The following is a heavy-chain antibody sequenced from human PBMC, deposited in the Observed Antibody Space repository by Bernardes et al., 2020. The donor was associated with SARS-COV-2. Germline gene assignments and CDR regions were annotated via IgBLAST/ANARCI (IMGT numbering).Heavy chain of an antibody. CDR1: GYTFTNYA. V-gene: IGHV1-3*04. CDR2: ISTANGNT. D-gene: IGHD6-13*01. CDR3: AREEGAIAAAAH. J-gene: IGHJ4*02. Sequence: ASVKVSCTASGYTFTNYAVFWLRQAPGQRLEWVGKISTANGNTRYSQKFLGRVTITMDKSASTAYMELSTLRSEDTGVYYCAREEGAIAAAAHWGQGTPVTVSS.